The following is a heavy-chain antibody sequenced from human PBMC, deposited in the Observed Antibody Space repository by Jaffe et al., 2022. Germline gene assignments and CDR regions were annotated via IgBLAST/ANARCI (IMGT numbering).Heavy chain of an antibody. J-gene: IGHJ4*02. CDR2: IYHSGST. D-gene: IGHD6-19*01. CDR3: ARTQKNIAVAGTAFDY. Sequence: QVQLQESGPGLVKPSETLSLTCAVSGYSISSGYYWGWIRQPPGKGLEWIGSIYHSGSTYYNPSLKSRVTISVDTSKNQFSLKLSSVTAADTAVYYCARTQKNIAVAGTAFDYWGQGTLVTVSS. V-gene: IGHV4-38-2*01. CDR1: GYSISSGYY.